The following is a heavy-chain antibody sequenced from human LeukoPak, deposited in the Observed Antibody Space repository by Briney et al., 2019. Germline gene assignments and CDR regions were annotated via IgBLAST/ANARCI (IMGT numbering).Heavy chain of an antibody. J-gene: IGHJ4*02. Sequence: SETLSLTCTVSGGSISSYYWSWIRQPPGKGLEWIGYIYYSGSTYYNPSLKSRVTISVDTSKNQFSLKLSSVTAADTAVYYCARPIWAQGHFDYWGQGTLVTVSS. CDR3: ARPIWAQGHFDY. D-gene: IGHD3-16*01. V-gene: IGHV4-59*08. CDR2: IYYSGST. CDR1: GGSISSYY.